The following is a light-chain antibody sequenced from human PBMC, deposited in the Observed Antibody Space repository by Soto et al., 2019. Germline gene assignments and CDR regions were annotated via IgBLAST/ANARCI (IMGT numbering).Light chain of an antibody. J-gene: IGLJ1*01. CDR1: SNDVGHSSF. CDR2: VVS. V-gene: IGLV2-8*01. Sequence: QSVLTQPPSASGSPGQSVTISCTGNSNDVGHSSFISWYQQHPGKGPKLIIYVVSKRPSGVPDRFSGSKSGNTASLSVSGLQDEDEADYFCNAQADNGKHVFGTGTKVTVL. CDR3: NAQADNGKHV.